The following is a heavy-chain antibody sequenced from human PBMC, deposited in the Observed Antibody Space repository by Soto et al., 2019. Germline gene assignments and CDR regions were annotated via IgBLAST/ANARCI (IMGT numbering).Heavy chain of an antibody. D-gene: IGHD1-26*01. CDR3: TRDGSFDY. J-gene: IGHJ4*02. CDR1: GYTFTSYY. CDR2: INPGGGST. Sequence: VSAKVSCKASGYTFTSYYIHWVRQAPGQGLEWMGIINPGGGSTTYAQKFQGRVTMTRDTSTSTVYMELSSLRSEDTAVYYCTRDGSFDYWGQGTLVTVSS. V-gene: IGHV1-46*03.